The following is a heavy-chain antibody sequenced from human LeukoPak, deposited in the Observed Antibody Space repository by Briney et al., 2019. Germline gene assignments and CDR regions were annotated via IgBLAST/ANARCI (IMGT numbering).Heavy chain of an antibody. D-gene: IGHD2-15*01. Sequence: GGSLRLSYAASGFTFSSYGMHWVRQAPGKGLEWVAVISYDGSNKYYADSVKGRFTISRDNSKNTLYLQMNSLRAEDTAVYYCAKDQGYCSGGSCYGLDYWGQGTLVTVSS. J-gene: IGHJ4*02. CDR3: AKDQGYCSGGSCYGLDY. CDR2: ISYDGSNK. V-gene: IGHV3-30*18. CDR1: GFTFSSYG.